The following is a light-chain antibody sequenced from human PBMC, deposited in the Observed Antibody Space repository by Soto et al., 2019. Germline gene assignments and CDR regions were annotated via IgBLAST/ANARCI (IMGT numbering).Light chain of an antibody. V-gene: IGKV3-20*01. Sequence: EIVLTQSPVTLSLSPGERATLSCRASQSVSSSYLAWYQQKPGQAPRLVIYGASNRATGIPDRFSGSGSGKAFTLTISRLEPEDFAVYYCQQYGSSQLTFGPGTKVDIK. J-gene: IGKJ3*01. CDR3: QQYGSSQLT. CDR2: GAS. CDR1: QSVSSSY.